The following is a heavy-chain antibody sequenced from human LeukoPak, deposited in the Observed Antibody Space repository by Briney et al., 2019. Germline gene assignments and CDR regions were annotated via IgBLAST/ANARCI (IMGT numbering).Heavy chain of an antibody. Sequence: ASVKVSCKASGYSFTAFYIHWVRQAPGQGLEWMGWIHPRSGETNYAYKFRGRVTMTRDTSISTTYMDLGSLRSDDTAVYYCARGEDSSGYYYGYWGQGTLVTVSS. V-gene: IGHV1-2*02. CDR2: IHPRSGET. CDR1: GYSFTAFY. D-gene: IGHD3-22*01. CDR3: ARGEDSSGYYYGY. J-gene: IGHJ4*02.